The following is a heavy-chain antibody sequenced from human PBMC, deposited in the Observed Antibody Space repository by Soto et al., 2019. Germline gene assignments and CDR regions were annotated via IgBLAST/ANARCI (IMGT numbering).Heavy chain of an antibody. D-gene: IGHD6-19*01. CDR1: GFTFSDYA. CDR2: VSHDGRNT. V-gene: IGHV3-30*18. J-gene: IGHJ4*02. Sequence: VQLVESGGGVVQPGRSLRLSCAASGFTFSDYAMHWVRQAPGKGLEWVAGVSHDGRNTHYADSVKGRFTISRDSSKNTVSLEMTSLRAEDTAVYYCAKVGRQWLVTSDFNYWGQGALVTVSS. CDR3: AKVGRQWLVTSDFNY.